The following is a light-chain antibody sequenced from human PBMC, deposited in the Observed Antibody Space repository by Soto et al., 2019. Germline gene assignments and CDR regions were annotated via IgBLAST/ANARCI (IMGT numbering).Light chain of an antibody. CDR1: QTVSSW. V-gene: IGKV1-5*03. J-gene: IGKJ1*01. CDR2: KAS. Sequence: DIQMTQSPSTLSASVGDRVTITCRASQTVSSWLAWYQQKPVKAPNLLIYKASSLESGVPSRFSGSGSGTEFTPTISSLQPDDFATYYCQQYNSFPWTFGQGTKVEIK. CDR3: QQYNSFPWT.